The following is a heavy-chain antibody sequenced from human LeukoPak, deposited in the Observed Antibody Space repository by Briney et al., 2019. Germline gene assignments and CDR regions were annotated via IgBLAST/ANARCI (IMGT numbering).Heavy chain of an antibody. CDR3: PRGRPYGSEMYTLFDY. Sequence: GGSLRLSCTASGFTFSSYSMSWPRQAPGKGLEWVSHISTSTTYTIYSDSVKGRFTISRDNAERSLFLQMNSLRGEDSAVYYCPRGRPYGSEMYTLFDYWGQGTLVTVSS. J-gene: IGHJ4*02. D-gene: IGHD3-10*01. CDR2: ISTSTTYT. V-gene: IGHV3-11*03. CDR1: GFTFSSYS.